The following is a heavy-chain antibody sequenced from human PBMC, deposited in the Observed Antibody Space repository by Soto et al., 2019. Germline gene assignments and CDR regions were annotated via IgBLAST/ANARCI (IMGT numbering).Heavy chain of an antibody. J-gene: IGHJ4*02. Sequence: SETLSLTCTVSGGSISSYYWSWIRQPPGKGLEWIGYIYDSGSTNYNPSLKSRVTISVDTSKNQFSLKLSSVTAADTAVYYCAREMVRGVIGQFDYWGQGTLVTSPQ. V-gene: IGHV4-59*01. D-gene: IGHD3-10*01. CDR2: IYDSGST. CDR3: AREMVRGVIGQFDY. CDR1: GGSISSYY.